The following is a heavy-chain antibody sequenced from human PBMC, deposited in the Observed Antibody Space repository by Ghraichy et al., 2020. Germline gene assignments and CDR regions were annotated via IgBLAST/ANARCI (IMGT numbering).Heavy chain of an antibody. D-gene: IGHD4-17*01. V-gene: IGHV3-30*18. CDR1: GFTFSSYD. Sequence: GGSLRLSCAASGFTFSSYDMHWVRQAPGKGLEWVAVISYDGTNKYYAESVKGRFTISRDSSKNTLYLQMNSLRAEDTAVYYCAKDVESTGYFDYWGQGTLVTVSS. CDR3: AKDVESTGYFDY. J-gene: IGHJ4*02. CDR2: ISYDGTNK.